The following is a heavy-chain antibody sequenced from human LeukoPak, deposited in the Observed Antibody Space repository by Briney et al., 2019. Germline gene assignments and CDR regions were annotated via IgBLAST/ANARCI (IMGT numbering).Heavy chain of an antibody. J-gene: IGHJ6*03. CDR2: ISSSSSYI. CDR1: GFTFSSYS. Sequence: GGSLRLSCAASGFTFSSYSMNWVRQAPGKGLEWVSSISSSSSYIYYADSVKGRFTISRDNAKNSLYLQMNRLRAEDTAVYYCARDEYYGSGSYYNYYYYMDVWGKGTTVTVSS. D-gene: IGHD3-10*01. CDR3: ARDEYYGSGSYYNYYYYMDV. V-gene: IGHV3-21*01.